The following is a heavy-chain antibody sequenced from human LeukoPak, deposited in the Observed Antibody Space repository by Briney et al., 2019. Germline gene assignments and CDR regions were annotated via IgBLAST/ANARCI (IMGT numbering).Heavy chain of an antibody. V-gene: IGHV1-8*03. CDR3: ARLIKNYYYYYMDV. CDR1: GYTFTSYY. Sequence: ASVKVSCKASGYTFTSYYMHWVRQATGQGLEWMGWMNPNSGNTGYAQKFQGRVTITRNTSISTAYMELSSLRSEDTAVYYCARLIKNYYYYYMDVWGKGTTVTVSS. J-gene: IGHJ6*03. D-gene: IGHD3-16*01. CDR2: MNPNSGNT.